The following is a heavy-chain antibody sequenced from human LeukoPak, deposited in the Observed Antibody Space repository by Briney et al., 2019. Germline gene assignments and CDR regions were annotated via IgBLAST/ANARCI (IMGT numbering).Heavy chain of an antibody. CDR1: GYTFTSYA. Sequence: GASVKVSCKASGYTFTSYAMHWVRQAPGQRLEWMGWINAGNGNTKYSQKFQGRVTITRDTSASTAYMELSSLRSEDTAVYYCARVVRGLAYCGGDCYYYFDYWGQGTLVTVSS. CDR3: ARVVRGLAYCGGDCYYYFDY. J-gene: IGHJ4*02. D-gene: IGHD2-21*02. V-gene: IGHV1-3*01. CDR2: INAGNGNT.